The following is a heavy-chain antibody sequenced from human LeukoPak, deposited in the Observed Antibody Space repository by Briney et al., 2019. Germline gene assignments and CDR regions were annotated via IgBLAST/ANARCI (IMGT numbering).Heavy chain of an antibody. D-gene: IGHD5-12*01. Sequence: AGGSLRLSCAASGFTFSSSVMSWVRQAPGKGLEWVSTINGDGTRTYHAVSSNGRFIISRDNSMNTLYLQMNGLRAEDTAVYYCARDQGGYSTDFDFWGQGTLVTVSS. CDR3: ARDQGGYSTDFDF. J-gene: IGHJ4*02. CDR2: INGDGTRT. CDR1: GFTFSSSV. V-gene: IGHV3-23*01.